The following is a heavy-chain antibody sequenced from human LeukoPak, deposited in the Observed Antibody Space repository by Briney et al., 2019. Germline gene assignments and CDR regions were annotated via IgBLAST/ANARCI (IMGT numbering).Heavy chain of an antibody. V-gene: IGHV3-15*01. J-gene: IGHJ4*02. CDR3: TTNFKYDSVWGSYRTFDY. CDR1: GFTFSDAW. CDR2: IKTKTDDGAT. Sequence: GGALRLSCAASGFTFSDAWLNWVRQAPGKGLEWVGRIKTKTDDGATEYASPVEGRFTISRDDSKNPVSLPMTSLKIEDTAVYYCTTNFKYDSVWGSYRTFDYWGQGTLVTVPS. D-gene: IGHD3-16*02.